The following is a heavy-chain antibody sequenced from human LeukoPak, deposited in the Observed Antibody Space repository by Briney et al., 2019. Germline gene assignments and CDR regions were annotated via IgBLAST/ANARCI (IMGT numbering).Heavy chain of an antibody. V-gene: IGHV1-2*02. CDR3: AREQMVRGVVSGSGRAPYYYYGMDV. Sequence: APVKVSCKASGYTFTGYYMHWVRQAPGQGLEWMEWINPNSGGTNYAQKFQGRVTMTRDTSISTAYMELSRLRSDDTAVYYCAREQMVRGVVSGSGRAPYYYYGMDVWGQGTTVTVSS. CDR2: INPNSGGT. CDR1: GYTFTGYY. J-gene: IGHJ6*02. D-gene: IGHD3-10*01.